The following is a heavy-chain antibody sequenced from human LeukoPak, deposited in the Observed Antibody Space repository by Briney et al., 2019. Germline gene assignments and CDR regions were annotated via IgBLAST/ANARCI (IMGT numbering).Heavy chain of an antibody. V-gene: IGHV1-2*06. CDR3: ARESLSARIAVAGGVLLY. CDR1: GYTFTGDY. Sequence: GASVKVSCKXSGYTFTGDYMHWVRQAPGQGLEWMGRINPNSGGTNYAQKFQGRVAMTRDTSISTAYMELSRLRSDDTAVYYCARESLSARIAVAGGVLLYWGQGTLVTVSS. D-gene: IGHD6-19*01. J-gene: IGHJ4*02. CDR2: INPNSGGT.